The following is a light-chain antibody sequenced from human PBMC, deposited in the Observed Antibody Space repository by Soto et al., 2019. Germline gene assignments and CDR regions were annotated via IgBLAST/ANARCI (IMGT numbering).Light chain of an antibody. CDR2: EGN. V-gene: IGLV2-23*01. J-gene: IGLJ3*02. CDR3: CSYVYSNSWV. CDR1: SRDVLRYDA. Sequence: QSALTQPDSVSGSPGQSITISCTGASRDVLRYDAVSWYQHQPGKAPKLIIAEGNKRPSGVSNRFSGPRSGNMASLTISGLQAEDEADYYCCSYVYSNSWVFGGGTKLTVL.